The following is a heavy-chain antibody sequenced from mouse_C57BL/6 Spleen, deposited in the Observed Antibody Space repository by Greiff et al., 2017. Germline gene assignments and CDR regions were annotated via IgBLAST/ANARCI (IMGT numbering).Heavy chain of an antibody. CDR3: ARRGATYYFDY. V-gene: IGHV5-9*01. D-gene: IGHD3-1*01. Sequence: EVQVVESGGGLVKPGGSLKLSCAASGFTFSSYTMSWVRQTPEKRLEWVATISGGGGNTYYPDSVKGRFTISRDIAKNTLYLQMSSLRSEDTALYYCARRGATYYFDYWGQGTTLTVSS. CDR1: GFTFSSYT. J-gene: IGHJ2*01. CDR2: ISGGGGNT.